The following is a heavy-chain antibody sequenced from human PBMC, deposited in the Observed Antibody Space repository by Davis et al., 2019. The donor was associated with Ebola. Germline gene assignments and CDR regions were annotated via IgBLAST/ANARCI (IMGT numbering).Heavy chain of an antibody. CDR3: ARGGPMVRGVTNWFDP. CDR1: VITFSSYA. D-gene: IGHD3-10*01. Sequence: PGGSLRLSCTDSVITFSSYAMTWVRQAPGKGLEWVSTISGSGGSTYYADSVKGRFTISRDNSKNTLYLQMNSLRAEDTAVYYCARGGPMVRGVTNWFDPWGQGTLVTVSS. V-gene: IGHV3-23*01. CDR2: ISGSGGST. J-gene: IGHJ5*02.